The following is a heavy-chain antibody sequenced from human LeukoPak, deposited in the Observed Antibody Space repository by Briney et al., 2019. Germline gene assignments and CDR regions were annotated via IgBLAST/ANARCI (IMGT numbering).Heavy chain of an antibody. CDR2: INHSGST. J-gene: IGHJ5*02. CDR3: ARSRGITVCGVVRRWFDR. V-gene: IGHV4-34*01. Sequence: PETLFLTCAVYGGSFSGYYWSWIRQPPGKGLEWIGEINHSGSTNYNPSLKSRVTISVDTSKNQFSLKLRSVTAADTAVYYCARSRGITVCGVVRRWFDRWGQGTLVTVSS. D-gene: IGHD3-3*01. CDR1: GGSFSGYY.